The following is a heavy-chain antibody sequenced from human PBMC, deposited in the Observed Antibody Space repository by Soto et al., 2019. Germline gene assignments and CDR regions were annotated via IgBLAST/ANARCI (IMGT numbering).Heavy chain of an antibody. CDR2: IYYSGST. D-gene: IGHD3-3*01. Sequence: QVQLQESGPGLVKPSETLSLTCSVSGGSIGSYYWSWIRQPPGKGLEWIGYIYYSGSTNYNPSLKRRVPVSVDTSKNPFSLKLSSVTAADTAVYYCARGGWRQIDYWGQGTLVTVSS. J-gene: IGHJ4*02. CDR1: GGSIGSYY. CDR3: ARGGWRQIDY. V-gene: IGHV4-59*08.